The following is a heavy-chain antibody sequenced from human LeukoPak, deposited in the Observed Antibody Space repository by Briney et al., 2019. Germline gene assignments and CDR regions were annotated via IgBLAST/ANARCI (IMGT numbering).Heavy chain of an antibody. J-gene: IGHJ3*02. CDR1: GGSISSGDYY. Sequence: PSETLSLTCTVSGGSISSGDYYWSWIRQPPGKGLEWIGYIYYSGSTYYNPSLKSRVTIPVDTSKNQFSLKLSSVTAADTAVYYCARGGYYGAFDIWGQGTMVTVSS. V-gene: IGHV4-30-4*01. CDR2: IYYSGST. CDR3: ARGGYYGAFDI. D-gene: IGHD3-16*01.